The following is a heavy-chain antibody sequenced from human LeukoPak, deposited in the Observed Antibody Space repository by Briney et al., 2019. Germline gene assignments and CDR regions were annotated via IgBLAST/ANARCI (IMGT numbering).Heavy chain of an antibody. Sequence: GRSLRLSCAASGFTFSSYAMHWVRQAPGKGLEWVAFIRYDGSNKYYADSVKGRFTISRDNSKNTLFLQMNSLRAEDTAVYYCAKSPKSPAISMVRGTSQYNYYMDVWGKGTTVTISS. CDR1: GFTFSSYA. J-gene: IGHJ6*03. D-gene: IGHD3-10*01. CDR2: IRYDGSNK. V-gene: IGHV3-30*02. CDR3: AKSPKSPAISMVRGTSQYNYYMDV.